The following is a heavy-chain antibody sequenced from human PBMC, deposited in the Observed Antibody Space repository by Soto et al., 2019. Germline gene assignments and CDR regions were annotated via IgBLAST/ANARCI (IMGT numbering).Heavy chain of an antibody. CDR2: IYHSGST. V-gene: IGHV4-4*02. Sequence: SETLSLTCAVSGGSTSSSNWWSWVRQPPGKGLEWIGEIYHSGSTNYNPSLKSRVTISVDKSKNQFSLKLSSVTAADTAVYYCARDVLRFLEWLPEAWGQGTLVTVSS. CDR3: ARDVLRFLEWLPEA. D-gene: IGHD3-3*01. CDR1: GGSTSSSNW. J-gene: IGHJ5*02.